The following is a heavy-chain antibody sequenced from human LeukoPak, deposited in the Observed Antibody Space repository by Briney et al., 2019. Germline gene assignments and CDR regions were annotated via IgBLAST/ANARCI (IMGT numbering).Heavy chain of an antibody. CDR2: FIPLFGTA. Sequence: SVKVSCKASGYTFTGYYMHWVRQAPGQGLEWMGGFIPLFGTANYAQNFQGTVTITADESTSTAYMELSSLRSEDTAVYYCARTSRGGYSGYDPNFDYWGQGTLVTVSS. J-gene: IGHJ4*02. CDR1: GYTFTGYY. CDR3: ARTSRGGYSGYDPNFDY. D-gene: IGHD5-12*01. V-gene: IGHV1-69*13.